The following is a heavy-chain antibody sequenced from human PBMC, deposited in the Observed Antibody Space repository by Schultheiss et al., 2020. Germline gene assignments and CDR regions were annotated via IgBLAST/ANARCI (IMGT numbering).Heavy chain of an antibody. Sequence: ASVKFSCKASGYTFTGYYMHWVRQAPGQGLEWMGWINPNSGGTNYAQKFQGWVTMTRDTSISTAYMELSRLRSDDTAVYYCARGEYYDILTSHPIPYYYYGMDVWGQGTTVNVYS. CDR1: GYTFTGYY. J-gene: IGHJ6*02. V-gene: IGHV1-2*04. D-gene: IGHD3-9*01. CDR3: ARGEYYDILTSHPIPYYYYGMDV. CDR2: INPNSGGT.